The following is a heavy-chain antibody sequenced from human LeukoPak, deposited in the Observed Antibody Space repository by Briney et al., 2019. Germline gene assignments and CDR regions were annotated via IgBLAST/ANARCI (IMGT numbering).Heavy chain of an antibody. CDR2: INSDGSST. D-gene: IGHD3-10*01. CDR3: ANAMVRGTRLDY. V-gene: IGHV3-74*01. J-gene: IGHJ4*02. Sequence: GGSLRLSCAASGFTFSSYWMHWVRQAPGKGLVWVSRINSDGSSTSYADSVKGRFTISRDNANNTLYLQMNSLRAEDTAMYYCANAMVRGTRLDYWGQGTLVTVSS. CDR1: GFTFSSYW.